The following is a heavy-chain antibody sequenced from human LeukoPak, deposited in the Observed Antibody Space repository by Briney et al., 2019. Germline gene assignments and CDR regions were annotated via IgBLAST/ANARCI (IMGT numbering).Heavy chain of an antibody. V-gene: IGHV4-61*01. D-gene: IGHD6-19*01. CDR2: SYYSGST. Sequence: SETLSLTCTVSGGSISSSSYYWGWIRQPPGKGLEWIGYSYYSGSTNYNPSLKSRVTISVDTSKNQFSLKLSSVTAADTAVYYCARDDSSGWSSMGSFDLWGRGTLVTVSS. J-gene: IGHJ2*01. CDR3: ARDDSSGWSSMGSFDL. CDR1: GGSISSSSYY.